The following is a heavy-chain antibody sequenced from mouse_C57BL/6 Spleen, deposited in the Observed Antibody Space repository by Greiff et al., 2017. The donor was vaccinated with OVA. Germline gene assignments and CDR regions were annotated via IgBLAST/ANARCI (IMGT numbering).Heavy chain of an antibody. D-gene: IGHD6-1*01. Sequence: EVKVEESGGGLVQPGGSMKLSCVASGFTFSNYWMNWVRQSPEKGLEWVAQIRLKSDNYATHYAESVKGRFTISRDDSKSSVYLQMNNLRAEDTGIYYCTGPSTTPLGLGYWGQGTTLTVSS. J-gene: IGHJ2*01. CDR1: GFTFSNYW. V-gene: IGHV6-3*01. CDR3: TGPSTTPLGLGY. CDR2: IRLKSDNYAT.